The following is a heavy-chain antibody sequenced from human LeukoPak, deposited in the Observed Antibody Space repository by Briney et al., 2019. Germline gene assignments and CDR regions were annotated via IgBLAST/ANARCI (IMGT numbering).Heavy chain of an antibody. V-gene: IGHV3-53*01. D-gene: IGHD6-13*01. CDR3: ARDGPGRYSSSWHGGAFDI. Sequence: QFGGSLRLSCAASGFTVSSSYVSWVRQAPGKGLEWVSVIYSGGITYYADSVKGRFTFSRDNSKNTLYLQMNSLRVDDTAVYYYARDGPGRYSSSWHGGAFDIWGQGTMVTVSS. CDR1: GFTVSSSY. CDR2: IYSGGIT. J-gene: IGHJ3*02.